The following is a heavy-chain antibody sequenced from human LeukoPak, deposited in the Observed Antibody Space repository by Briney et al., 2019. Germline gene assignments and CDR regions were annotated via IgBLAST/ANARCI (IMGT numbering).Heavy chain of an antibody. D-gene: IGHD5-18*01. CDR2: ISSSSSTI. J-gene: IGHJ6*02. CDR3: ARHFSYPHYGMDV. CDR1: GFTFSSYS. Sequence: GGSLRLSCAASGFTFSSYSMNWVRQAPGKGLEWVSYISSSSSTIYYADSVKGRFTISRDNSKNTLYLQMNSLRAEDTAVYYCARHFSYPHYGMDVWGQGTTVTVSS. V-gene: IGHV3-48*01.